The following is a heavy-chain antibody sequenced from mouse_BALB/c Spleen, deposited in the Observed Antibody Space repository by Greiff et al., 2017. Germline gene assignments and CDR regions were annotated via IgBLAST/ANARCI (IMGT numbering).Heavy chain of an antibody. D-gene: IGHD2-14*01. CDR1: GFTFSSYG. J-gene: IGHJ4*01. CDR2: ISSGGSYT. Sequence: EVQRVESGGDLVKPGGSLKLSCAASGFTFSSYGMSWVRQTPDKRLEWVATISSGGSYTYYPDSVKGRFTISRDNAKNTLYLQMSRLKSEDTAMYYCARQERYDGYAMDDWGQGTSVTVSS. V-gene: IGHV5-6*01. CDR3: ARQERYDGYAMDD.